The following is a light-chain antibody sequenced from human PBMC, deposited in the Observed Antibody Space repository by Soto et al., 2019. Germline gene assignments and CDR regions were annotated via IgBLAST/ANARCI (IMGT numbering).Light chain of an antibody. Sequence: DIVLTQSPATLYLSPGERATLSCRASQSVSSYFAWYQQKPGQAPRLLIYDASNRATGIPARFSGSGSGTDFTLTISSLEPEDFAVYYCQQRSNWPPITFGQGTRLEIK. V-gene: IGKV3-11*01. CDR3: QQRSNWPPIT. CDR1: QSVSSY. J-gene: IGKJ5*01. CDR2: DAS.